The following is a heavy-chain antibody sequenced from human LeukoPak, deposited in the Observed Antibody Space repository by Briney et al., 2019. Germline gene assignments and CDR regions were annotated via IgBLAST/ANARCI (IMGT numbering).Heavy chain of an antibody. J-gene: IGHJ6*02. CDR1: GFTFSSYA. D-gene: IGHD2-2*01. V-gene: IGHV3-30*04. Sequence: GGSLRLSCAASGFTFSSYAMHWVRQAPGKGLEWVAVISYDGSNKYYADSVKGRFTISRDNSKNTLYLQMNSLRAEDTAVYYCARASRAAAFGYYYGMDVWGQGTTVTVSS. CDR3: ARASRAAAFGYYYGMDV. CDR2: ISYDGSNK.